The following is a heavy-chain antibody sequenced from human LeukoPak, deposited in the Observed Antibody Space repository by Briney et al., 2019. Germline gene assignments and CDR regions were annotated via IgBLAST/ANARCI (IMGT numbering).Heavy chain of an antibody. Sequence: SGGSLRLSCAASGFTFSNAYMNWVRQAPGKGLEWVSGFSASGGSTYYADSVRGRFTISRDNSKNTLYVQMNSLRDEDTAVYYCAKGSYYDSSGSFYFDYWGQGTLVTVSS. CDR2: FSASGGST. V-gene: IGHV3-23*01. CDR3: AKGSYYDSSGSFYFDY. D-gene: IGHD3-22*01. J-gene: IGHJ4*02. CDR1: GFTFSNAY.